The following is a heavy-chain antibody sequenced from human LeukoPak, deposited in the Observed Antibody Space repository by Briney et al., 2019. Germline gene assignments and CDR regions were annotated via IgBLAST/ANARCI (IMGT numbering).Heavy chain of an antibody. Sequence: ASVKVSCKASGYTFTGYYMHWVRQAPGQGLEWMGWINPNSGGTNYAQKFQGRVTMTRDTSISTAYMELSRLRSDDTAAYYCARGYCSSTSCYTASDYWGQGTLVTVSS. D-gene: IGHD2-2*02. V-gene: IGHV1-2*02. J-gene: IGHJ4*02. CDR3: ARGYCSSTSCYTASDY. CDR1: GYTFTGYY. CDR2: INPNSGGT.